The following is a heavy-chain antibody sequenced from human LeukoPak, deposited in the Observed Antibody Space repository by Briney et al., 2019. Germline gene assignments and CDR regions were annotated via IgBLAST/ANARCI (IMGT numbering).Heavy chain of an antibody. V-gene: IGHV3-30*18. D-gene: IGHD6-13*01. CDR2: ILYDGSNK. CDR3: GKDRGSSSSASDY. CDR1: GFTFSSYG. Sequence: GGSLRLSCAASGFTFSSYGTHWARQAPGKGLGWVAVILYDGSNKYYAATVKGRLTLSRDNSKNTLYQQMNSLRTEDTAVYYCGKDRGSSSSASDYWGQGSLVTVSA. J-gene: IGHJ4*02.